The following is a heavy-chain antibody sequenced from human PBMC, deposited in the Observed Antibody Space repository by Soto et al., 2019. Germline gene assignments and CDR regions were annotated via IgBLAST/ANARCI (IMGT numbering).Heavy chain of an antibody. CDR1: GGSVSSGSYY. Sequence: SETLSLTCTVSGGSVSSGSYYWSWIRQPPGKGLEWIGYIYYSGSTNYNPSLKSRVTISVDTSKNQFSLKLSSVTAADTAVYYCARELENSYDSSGYYWFDPWGQGTLVTVSS. J-gene: IGHJ5*02. CDR2: IYYSGST. D-gene: IGHD3-22*01. CDR3: ARELENSYDSSGYYWFDP. V-gene: IGHV4-61*01.